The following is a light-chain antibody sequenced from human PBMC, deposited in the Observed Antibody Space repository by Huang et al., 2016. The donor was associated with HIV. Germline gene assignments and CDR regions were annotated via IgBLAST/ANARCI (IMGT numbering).Light chain of an antibody. CDR1: QGVRTN. Sequence: VMTQSPASLSASLGARVTLSCRASQGVRTNLAWYQQKPGQAPTLLMFGASTRATGTPPRFSGSGSGTDFTLTITSLQSSDSAIYYCQQYNDWPPLTFGGGTKVEI. J-gene: IGKJ4*01. V-gene: IGKV3D-15*01. CDR3: QQYNDWPPLT. CDR2: GAS.